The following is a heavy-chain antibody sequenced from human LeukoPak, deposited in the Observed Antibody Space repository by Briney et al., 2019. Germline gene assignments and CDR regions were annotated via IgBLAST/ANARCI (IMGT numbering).Heavy chain of an antibody. V-gene: IGHV3-53*01. CDR2: IYSDGST. J-gene: IGHJ3*02. CDR1: GLTVSNNY. CDR3: AKDTRLGDFWSGYYYAFDI. Sequence: GGSLRLSCAASGLTVSNNYMSWVRQAPGKGLEWVSVIYSDGSTYYADSVKGRFTISRDNSKNILYLQMNSLRAEDTAVYYCAKDTRLGDFWSGYYYAFDIWGQGTMVTVSS. D-gene: IGHD3-3*01.